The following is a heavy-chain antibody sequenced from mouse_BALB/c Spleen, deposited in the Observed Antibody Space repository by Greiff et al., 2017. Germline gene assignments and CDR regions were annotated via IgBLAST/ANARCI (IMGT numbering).Heavy chain of an antibody. D-gene: IGHD1-1*01. J-gene: IGHJ3*01. CDR1: GYTFSSYW. Sequence: VQLQQSGAELMKPGASVKISCKATGYTFSSYWIEWVKQRPGHGLEWIGEILPGSGSTNYNEKFKGKATFTADTSSNTAYMQLSSLTSEDSAVYYCARVGYGSSYGGWFAYWGQGTLVTVSA. V-gene: IGHV1-9*01. CDR3: ARVGYGSSYGGWFAY. CDR2: ILPGSGST.